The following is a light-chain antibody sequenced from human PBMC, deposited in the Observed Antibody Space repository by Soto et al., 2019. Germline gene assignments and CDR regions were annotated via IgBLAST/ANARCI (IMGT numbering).Light chain of an antibody. V-gene: IGKV1-39*01. Sequence: DIQMTQSPSSLSASVGDRVTITCRASQSISSYLNWYQQRPGKAPKLLISVASSLQTGVPSRFSGSGSGTDFTLTITSLQPEDFATYYCQQSHSTPRTFGGGTKVEFK. CDR2: VAS. J-gene: IGKJ4*01. CDR1: QSISSY. CDR3: QQSHSTPRT.